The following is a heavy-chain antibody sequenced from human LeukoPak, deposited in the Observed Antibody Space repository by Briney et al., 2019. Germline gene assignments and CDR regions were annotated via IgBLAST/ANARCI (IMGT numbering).Heavy chain of an antibody. D-gene: IGHD1-26*01. V-gene: IGHV4-61*02. CDR1: GGSISSGRYY. CDR3: ARRAIVGAENAFDI. J-gene: IGHJ3*02. CDR2: IYTSGST. Sequence: SQTLSLTCTVSGGSISSGRYYWSWIRQPAGKGLEWIGRIYTSGSTNYNPSLKSRVTISVDTSKNQVSLKLSSVTAADTAVYYCARRAIVGAENAFDIWGQGTMVTVSS.